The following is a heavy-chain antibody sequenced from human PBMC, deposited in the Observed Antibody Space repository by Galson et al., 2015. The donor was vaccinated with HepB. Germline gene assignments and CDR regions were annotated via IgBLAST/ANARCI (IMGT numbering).Heavy chain of an antibody. V-gene: IGHV3-74*01. J-gene: IGHJ4*02. CDR1: GFTFSHSW. CDR3: VSTNWGAPYY. D-gene: IGHD7-27*01. CDR2: INPDGSST. Sequence: SLRLSCAASGFTFSHSWMHWVRQSPGKGLVWVSRINPDGSSTSYADSVKGRFTISRDNARNTLHLQLNSPTDEDTALYFCVSTNWGAPYYWGQGTLVPVS.